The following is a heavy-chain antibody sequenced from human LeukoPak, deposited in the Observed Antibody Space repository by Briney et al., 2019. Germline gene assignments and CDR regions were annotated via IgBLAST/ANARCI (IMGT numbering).Heavy chain of an antibody. V-gene: IGHV3-21*01. CDR1: GFTFSSYS. J-gene: IGHJ3*02. Sequence: GGSLRLSCAASGFTFSSYSMNWVRQAPGKGLEWVSSISSSSSYIYYADSVKGRFTISRDNAKNSLYLQMNSLRAEDTAFYYCARHSTVTWGFVDIWGQGTMVTVSS. D-gene: IGHD4-17*01. CDR2: ISSSSSYI. CDR3: ARHSTVTWGFVDI.